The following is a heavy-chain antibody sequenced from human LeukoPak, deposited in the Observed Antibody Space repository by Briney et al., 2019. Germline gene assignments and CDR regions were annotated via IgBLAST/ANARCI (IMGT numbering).Heavy chain of an antibody. J-gene: IGHJ4*02. D-gene: IGHD3-10*01. CDR1: GYFVTHHW. CDR2: IHTGNSDS. Sequence: GESLKISCKGSGYFVTHHWIGWVRQMPGKGLEWMAIIHTGNSDSKYSPSFQGQVTMSVDKSISTAYLQWSSLKASDTAMYYCAYSGSYYNPPFQYWGQGTLVTVSS. V-gene: IGHV5-51*01. CDR3: AYSGSYYNPPFQY.